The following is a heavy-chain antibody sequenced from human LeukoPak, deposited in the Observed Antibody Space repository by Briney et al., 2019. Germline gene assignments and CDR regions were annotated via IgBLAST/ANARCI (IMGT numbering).Heavy chain of an antibody. CDR1: GYTFTTYA. J-gene: IGHJ4*02. CDR3: ASAYCSGGSCYAFDY. D-gene: IGHD2-15*01. V-gene: IGHV1-3*01. Sequence: ASVNVSCKASGYTFTTYAIHWVRQAPGQRLEWMGWINAGNGNTKYSQKFQGRVTITADESTSTAYMELRSLRSDDTAVYYCASAYCSGGSCYAFDYWGQGTLVTVSS. CDR2: INAGNGNT.